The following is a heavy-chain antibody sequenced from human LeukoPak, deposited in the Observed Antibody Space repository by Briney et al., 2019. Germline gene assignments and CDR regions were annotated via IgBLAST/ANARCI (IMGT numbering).Heavy chain of an antibody. J-gene: IGHJ4*02. D-gene: IGHD4-23*01. CDR1: GLTFSNYE. CDR2: ISSSGSDI. V-gene: IGHV3-48*03. CDR3: ARDYGGSSPFDY. Sequence: PGGSLRLSCAASGLTFSNYEMHWVRPAPGKGLEWVSYISSSGSDIYYPDSVKGRFTLSRDNAKKALYLHMNSLRAEDTAGYYCARDYGGSSPFDYWGQGTLVTVSS.